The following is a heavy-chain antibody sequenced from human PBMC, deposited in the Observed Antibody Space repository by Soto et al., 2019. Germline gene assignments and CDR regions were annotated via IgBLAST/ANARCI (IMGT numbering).Heavy chain of an antibody. CDR1: GFAFSGYC. V-gene: IGHV3-74*01. CDR3: QVISGDDAFDI. CDR2: INSDGSST. J-gene: IGHJ3*02. D-gene: IGHD3-10*01. Sequence: PGGSLRLSCAAAGFAFSGYCMHWVRQAPGKGLVWVSRINSDGSSTSYTDSVKGRFTISRDNAKNTLYLQMNSLRAEDTAVYYCQVISGDDAFDIWGQGTMVTVSS.